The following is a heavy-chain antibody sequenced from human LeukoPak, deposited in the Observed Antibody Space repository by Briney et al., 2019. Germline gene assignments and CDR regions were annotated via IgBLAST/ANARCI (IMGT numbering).Heavy chain of an antibody. CDR1: GGTFSSYA. CDR2: IIPIFGTA. Sequence: GSSVKVSCKASGGTFSSYAISWVRQAPGQGLEWMGGIIPIFGTANYAQKFQGRVTITADESTSTAYMELSSLRSKDTAVYYCARVFWDYAYYYYMDVWGKGTTVTVSS. CDR3: ARVFWDYAYYYYMDV. D-gene: IGHD3-16*01. J-gene: IGHJ6*03. V-gene: IGHV1-69*01.